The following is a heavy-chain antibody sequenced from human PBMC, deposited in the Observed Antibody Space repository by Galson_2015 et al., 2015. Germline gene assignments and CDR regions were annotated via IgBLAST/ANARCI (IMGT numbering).Heavy chain of an antibody. D-gene: IGHD6-19*01. CDR3: ARVRAVAGRFSHYFDY. Sequence: SLRLSCAASGFTFSSHAMHWVRQAPGKGLEWVAVISYDGSNKYYADSVKGRFTIPRDNSKNTLYLQMNSLRAEDTAVYYCARVRAVAGRFSHYFDYWSQGTLVTVSS. J-gene: IGHJ4*02. CDR2: ISYDGSNK. CDR1: GFTFSSHA. V-gene: IGHV3-30-3*01.